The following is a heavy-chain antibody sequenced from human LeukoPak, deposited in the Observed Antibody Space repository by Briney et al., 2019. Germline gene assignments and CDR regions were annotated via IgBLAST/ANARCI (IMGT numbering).Heavy chain of an antibody. D-gene: IGHD6-13*01. Sequence: PGGSLRLSCAASGFTFSSYGMSWGRQAPGKGLEWVSGISAGGSNTYYADSVMGRLTISRDNSKNTLYLQMNSLRAEDTAVYYCAKFSPGRNIAARGNWFDPWGQGTLVTVSS. V-gene: IGHV3-23*01. CDR1: GFTFSSYG. CDR3: AKFSPGRNIAARGNWFDP. CDR2: ISAGGSNT. J-gene: IGHJ5*02.